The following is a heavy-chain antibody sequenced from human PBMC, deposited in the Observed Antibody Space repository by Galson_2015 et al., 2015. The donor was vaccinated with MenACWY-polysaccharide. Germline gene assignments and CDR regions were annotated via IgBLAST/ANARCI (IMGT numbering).Heavy chain of an antibody. Sequence: SLRLSCAASGIRFSGSGMHWVRQAPGKGLEWVAVIQYDGSKIVYADSVKGRFTISRDNSKNTLYLEMNSLRAEDTALYYCAREGSRIVFHAFDVWGQGTMVTVSS. CDR1: GIRFSGSG. CDR2: IQYDGSKI. CDR3: AREGSRIVFHAFDV. J-gene: IGHJ3*01. V-gene: IGHV3-33*05. D-gene: IGHD3-10*02.